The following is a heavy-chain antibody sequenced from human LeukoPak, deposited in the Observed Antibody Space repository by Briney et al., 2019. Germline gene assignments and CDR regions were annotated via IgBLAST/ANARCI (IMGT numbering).Heavy chain of an antibody. J-gene: IGHJ6*03. CDR3: ARCGGWGSASSYYYYMDV. D-gene: IGHD3-10*01. Sequence: PSQTLSLTCTVSGGSISSGSYYWSWIRQPAGKGLEWIGRIYTSGSTNYNPSLKSRVTISVDTSKNQFSLKLSSGTAADTAVYYCARCGGWGSASSYYYYMDVWGKGTTVTVSS. CDR2: IYTSGST. CDR1: GGSISSGSYY. V-gene: IGHV4-61*02.